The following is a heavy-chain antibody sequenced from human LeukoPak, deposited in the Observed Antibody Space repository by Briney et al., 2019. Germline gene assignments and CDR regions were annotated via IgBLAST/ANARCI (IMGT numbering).Heavy chain of an antibody. J-gene: IGHJ4*02. D-gene: IGHD3-22*01. CDR1: GGSFSGYY. V-gene: IGHV4-59*01. CDR3: ARGPLIYDSSGYYLPPYFDY. Sequence: SETLSLTCAVYGGSFSGYYWSWIRQPPGKGLEWIGYIYYSGSTNYNPSLKSRVTISVDTSKNQFSLKLSSVTAADTAVYYCARGPLIYDSSGYYLPPYFDYWGQGTLVTVSS. CDR2: IYYSGST.